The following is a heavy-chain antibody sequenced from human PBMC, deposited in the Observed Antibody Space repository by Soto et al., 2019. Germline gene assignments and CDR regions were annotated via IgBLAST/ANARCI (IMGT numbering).Heavy chain of an antibody. D-gene: IGHD3-10*01. CDR3: ASPLWFGELIHYYYGMDV. V-gene: IGHV4-39*01. CDR2: IYYSGST. J-gene: IGHJ6*02. CDR1: GGSISSSSYY. Sequence: LSLTCTVSGGSISSSSYYWGWIRQPPGKGLEWIGSIYYSGSTYYNPSLKSRVTISVDTSKNQFSLKLSSVTAADTAVYYCASPLWFGELIHYYYGMDVWGQGTTVTVSS.